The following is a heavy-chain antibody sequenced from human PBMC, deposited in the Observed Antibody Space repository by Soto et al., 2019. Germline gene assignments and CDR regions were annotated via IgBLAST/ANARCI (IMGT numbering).Heavy chain of an antibody. Sequence: SSETLSLTCTVSGDSLSGGDYYWSWIRQPPGKGLEWIGDLYYTGFTFYNPSLKSRLTISLDSSKNQFSLRLNSVTAADTAVYFCARAYRINGWSDYFFDYWGQGTLVTVSS. CDR3: ARAYRINGWSDYFFDY. J-gene: IGHJ4*02. D-gene: IGHD6-19*01. CDR1: GDSLSGGDYY. CDR2: LYYTGFT. V-gene: IGHV4-30-4*08.